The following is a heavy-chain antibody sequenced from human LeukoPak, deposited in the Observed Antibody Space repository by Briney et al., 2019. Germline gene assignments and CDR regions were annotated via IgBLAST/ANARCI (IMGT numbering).Heavy chain of an antibody. CDR1: GLTFTSYI. CDR3: ASSPDYGRPFDY. Sequence: GGSLRLSCATSGLTFTSYIMHWVRQAPGKGLEWVSYISSSGSTIYYADSVKGRFTISRDNAKNSLYLQMNSLRAEDTAVYYCASSPDYGRPFDYWGQGTLVTVSS. V-gene: IGHV3-48*04. D-gene: IGHD4-17*01. J-gene: IGHJ4*02. CDR2: ISSSGSTI.